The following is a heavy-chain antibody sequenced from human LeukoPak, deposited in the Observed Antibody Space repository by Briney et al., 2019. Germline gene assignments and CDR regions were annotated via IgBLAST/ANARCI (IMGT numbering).Heavy chain of an antibody. Sequence: SGTLSLTCAVSGGSISSSNWWSWVRQPPGKGLEWIGEIYHSGSTNYNPSLKSRVTISVDKSKNQFSLKPSSVTAADTAVYSCARTLHPPNLNWYFDYWGQGILVTVSS. CDR3: ARTLHPPNLNWYFDY. CDR2: IYHSGST. V-gene: IGHV4-4*02. CDR1: GGSISSSNW. J-gene: IGHJ4*02. D-gene: IGHD1-1*01.